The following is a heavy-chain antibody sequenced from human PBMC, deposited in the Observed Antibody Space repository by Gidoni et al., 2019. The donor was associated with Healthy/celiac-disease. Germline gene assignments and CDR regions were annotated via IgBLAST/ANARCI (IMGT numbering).Heavy chain of an antibody. V-gene: IGHV4-4*02. CDR2: IYHGGST. J-gene: IGHJ4*02. CDR3: ARDRGEYYDSSGYHYQGYFDY. D-gene: IGHD3-22*01. CDR1: GCSLSIINW. Sequence: QVQLQESGPGLVSPSGTLSLTCPFPGCSLSIINWWSWVRQPPGKGLEWIGEIYHGGSTNYNPSLKSRVTISVDKSKNQFSLKLSSVTAADTAVYYCARDRGEYYDSSGYHYQGYFDYWGQGTLVTVSS.